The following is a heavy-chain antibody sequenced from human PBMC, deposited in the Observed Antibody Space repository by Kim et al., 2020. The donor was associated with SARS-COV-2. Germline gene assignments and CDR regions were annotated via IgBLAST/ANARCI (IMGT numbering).Heavy chain of an antibody. J-gene: IGHJ6*02. CDR3: AKERNDIFTGDPVGMDV. D-gene: IGHD3-9*01. CDR1: GFTFSNYL. CDR2: ITSNGGST. V-gene: IGHV3-64D*06. Sequence: GGSLRLSCSASGFTFSNYLMHWVRQAPGKGLEYVSAITSNGGSTSSADSVKGRFTISRDNSNTTLFLQMSSLRRVDTAVYYCAKERNDIFTGDPVGMDVWGQGTTGTVSS.